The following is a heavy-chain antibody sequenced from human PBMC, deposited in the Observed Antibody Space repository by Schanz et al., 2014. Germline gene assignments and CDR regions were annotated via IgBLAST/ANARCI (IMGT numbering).Heavy chain of an antibody. Sequence: QVQLVQSGADVKKPGSSVRVSCKASGGTFSTYPINWLRQAPGQGLEWMGRIIPILGIANYAQKFQGRVTFTADKSTSTAYMELSSLRYEDTALYYCARGTMPGTFDIWGQGTMVTVSS. J-gene: IGHJ3*02. CDR2: IIPILGIA. CDR3: ARGTMPGTFDI. D-gene: IGHD2-2*01. V-gene: IGHV1-69*02. CDR1: GGTFSTYP.